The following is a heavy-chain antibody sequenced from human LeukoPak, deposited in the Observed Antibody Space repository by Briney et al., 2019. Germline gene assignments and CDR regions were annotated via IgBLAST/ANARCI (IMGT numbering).Heavy chain of an antibody. Sequence: SETLSLTCTVSGGSISSSSYYWGWIRQPPGKGLEWIGSIYYSGSTYYNPSLKSRVTISVDTSKNQFSLKLSSVTAADTAVYYCARHRPDGLRWYGGYEGYFDYWGQGTLVTVSS. CDR2: IYYSGST. V-gene: IGHV4-39*01. J-gene: IGHJ4*02. D-gene: IGHD5-12*01. CDR1: GGSISSSSYY. CDR3: ARHRPDGLRWYGGYEGYFDY.